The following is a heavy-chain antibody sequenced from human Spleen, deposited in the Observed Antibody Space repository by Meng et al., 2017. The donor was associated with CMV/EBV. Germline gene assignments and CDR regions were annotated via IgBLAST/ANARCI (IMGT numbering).Heavy chain of an antibody. Sequence: FHFSSFCMNCVRQATGMGLQLVSSITSTSNYIYYADSVQGRFTISRDNATNSLFLQMLSLRAEDTAVYYCARDPGWGYYDSSGYSYWGQGTLVTVSS. CDR1: FHFSSFC. CDR2: ITSTSNYI. V-gene: IGHV3-21*01. CDR3: ARDPGWGYYDSSGYSY. J-gene: IGHJ4*02. D-gene: IGHD3-22*01.